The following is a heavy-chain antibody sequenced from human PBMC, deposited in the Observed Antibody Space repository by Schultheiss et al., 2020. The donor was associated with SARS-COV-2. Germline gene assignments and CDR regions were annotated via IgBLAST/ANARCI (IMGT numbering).Heavy chain of an antibody. CDR2: LYYSGST. CDR3: ARDRPNYYGSGSYLAAYYYYYGMDV. Sequence: SETLSLTCTVSGGSISSYYWSWIRQPPGKGLEWVGSLYYSGSTYYNPSLKSRVTISVDTSKNQFSLKLSSVTAADTAVYYCARDRPNYYGSGSYLAAYYYYYGMDVWGQGTTVTVSS. D-gene: IGHD3-10*01. V-gene: IGHV4-59*01. J-gene: IGHJ6*02. CDR1: GGSISSYY.